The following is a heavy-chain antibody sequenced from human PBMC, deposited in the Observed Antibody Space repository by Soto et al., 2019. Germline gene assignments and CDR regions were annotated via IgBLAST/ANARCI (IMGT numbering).Heavy chain of an antibody. D-gene: IGHD6-19*01. CDR2: INAKNRAT. CDR1: GYIFSGNY. Sequence: QVQLVQSGAEVRKPGASVKVSCKASGYIFSGNYLHCVRRAPGQGLEWMVWINAKNRATNYAQKFRGRATVTRDTFISTTCLAMSGLTCDDTVVYFCARAREDSSGWFDHWGQGTQVTVVS. CDR3: ARAREDSSGWFDH. J-gene: IGHJ5*02. V-gene: IGHV1-2*02.